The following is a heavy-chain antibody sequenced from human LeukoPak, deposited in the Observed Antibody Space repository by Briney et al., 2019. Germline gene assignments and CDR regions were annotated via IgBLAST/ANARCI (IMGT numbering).Heavy chain of an antibody. J-gene: IGHJ6*03. V-gene: IGHV1-18*01. CDR3: AVLLFPVMGPMDV. D-gene: IGHD2-21*01. Sequence: AASVKVSCKASGYTFTSYGISWVRQAPGQGLEWMGWISAYNGNTNHAQKLQGRVTMTTDTSTSTAYMEPRSLRSDDTAVYYCAVLLFPVMGPMDVWGKGTTVTVSS. CDR2: ISAYNGNT. CDR1: GYTFTSYG.